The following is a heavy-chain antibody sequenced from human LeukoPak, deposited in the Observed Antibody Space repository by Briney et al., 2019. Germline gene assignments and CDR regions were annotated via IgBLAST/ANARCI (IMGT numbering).Heavy chain of an antibody. CDR3: ARTTYYDILTGYPYYFDY. V-gene: IGHV5-51*01. D-gene: IGHD3-9*01. CDR2: IYPGDSDT. CDR1: GYSFTSYW. J-gene: IGHJ4*02. Sequence: GESLKISCKGSGYSFTSYWIGWVRQMPGKGLEWMGIIYPGDSDTRYSPSFQGQVTISADKSISTAYLQWSSLKASDTAMYYCARTTYYDILTGYPYYFDYWGQGTLVTVPS.